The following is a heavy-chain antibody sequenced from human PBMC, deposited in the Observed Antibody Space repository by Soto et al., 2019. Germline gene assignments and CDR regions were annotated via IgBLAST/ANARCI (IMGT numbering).Heavy chain of an antibody. CDR1: GFIFRSHA. J-gene: IGHJ1*01. V-gene: IGHV3-23*01. Sequence: GGSLRLSCAGSGFIFRSHAMTWVRQAPGKGLQWVCAISGSGGAAYYGDSVKGRFTISRDNTRGTVDLQMNNLRAEDTAMYYCAKGSTSFSSSSCQSWGQGTLVTVSS. CDR3: AKGSTSFSSSSCQS. D-gene: IGHD6-6*01. CDR2: ISGSGGAA.